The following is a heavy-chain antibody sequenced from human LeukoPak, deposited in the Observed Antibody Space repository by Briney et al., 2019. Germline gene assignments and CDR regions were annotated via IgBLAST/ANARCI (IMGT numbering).Heavy chain of an antibody. CDR3: ARAPPDLWFGEFYYFDY. Sequence: PSETLSLTCTVSSYSINNGYYWGWIRQPPGKGLEWIGNIHHVGTTNYNPSLKSRVTISVDTSKNQFSLKLSSVTAADTAVYYCARAPPDLWFGEFYYFDYWGQGTLVTVSS. V-gene: IGHV4-38-2*02. CDR2: IHHVGTT. D-gene: IGHD3-10*01. CDR1: SYSINNGYY. J-gene: IGHJ4*02.